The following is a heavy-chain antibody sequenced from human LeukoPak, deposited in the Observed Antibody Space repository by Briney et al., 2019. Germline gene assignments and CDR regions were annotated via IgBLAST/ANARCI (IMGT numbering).Heavy chain of an antibody. CDR1: GFTFSTSA. CDR2: IKGGGGDP. CDR3: AKGGHDYNPFYW. D-gene: IGHD4-11*01. V-gene: IGHV3-23*01. Sequence: QPGGSLRLSCAASGFTFSTSAMGWVRQAPGKGLEWVSSIKGGGGDPFYADSVKGRFTISRDNSKNTLFLQLNSLRAEDTAVCYCAKGGHDYNPFYWWGQGTLVTVSS. J-gene: IGHJ4*02.